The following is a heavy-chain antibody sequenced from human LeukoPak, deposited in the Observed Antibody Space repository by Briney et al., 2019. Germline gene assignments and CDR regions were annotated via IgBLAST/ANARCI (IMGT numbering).Heavy chain of an antibody. CDR2: INPNSGGT. V-gene: IGHV1-2*02. CDR3: ARGGTIFGVVYYYYMDV. J-gene: IGHJ6*03. Sequence: ASVKVSCKASGYTFTGYYMHWVRQAPGQGLEWMGWINPNSGGTNYAQKFQGRVTMTRDASISTAYMELSRLRSDDTAVYYCARGGTIFGVVYYYYMDVWGKGTTVTVSS. CDR1: GYTFTGYY. D-gene: IGHD3-3*01.